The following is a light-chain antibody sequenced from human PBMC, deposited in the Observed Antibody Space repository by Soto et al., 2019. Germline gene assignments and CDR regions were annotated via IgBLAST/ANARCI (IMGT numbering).Light chain of an antibody. CDR3: QQADRFPLT. J-gene: IGKJ4*01. V-gene: IGKV1-12*01. Sequence: DIQMTQSPSSVSASVEDRVTITCRASQDVGTWLAWYQQKPGKAPKLLIYSASSLQSGVPSRFSGSGSGTDFTLTISSLQSEDFATYFCQQADRFPLTFGGGTKVDIK. CDR2: SAS. CDR1: QDVGTW.